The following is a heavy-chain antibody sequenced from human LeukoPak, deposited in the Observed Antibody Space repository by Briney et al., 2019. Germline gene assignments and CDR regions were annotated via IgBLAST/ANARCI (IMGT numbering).Heavy chain of an antibody. Sequence: ASVTVSCKVSGHTLTELSMHWVRQAPGKGLEWMGGFDPEDGETIYAQKFQGRVTMTEDTSTDTAYMELSSLRSEDTAVYYCATDLGGGRGWFDPWGQGTLVTVSS. V-gene: IGHV1-24*01. CDR3: ATDLGGGRGWFDP. J-gene: IGHJ5*02. D-gene: IGHD3-16*01. CDR1: GHTLTELS. CDR2: FDPEDGET.